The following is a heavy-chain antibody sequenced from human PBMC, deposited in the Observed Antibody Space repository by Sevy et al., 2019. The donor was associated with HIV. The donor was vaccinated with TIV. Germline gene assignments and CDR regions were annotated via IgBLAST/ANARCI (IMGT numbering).Heavy chain of an antibody. CDR1: GYTFTSYG. V-gene: IGHV1-18*04. Sequence: ASVKVSCKASGYTFTSYGISWVRQAPGQGLEWMGWISAYNGNTNYAQKLQGRVTMTTDTSTSTAYMELRSPRSDDTAVYYCAREASYYGSGSYYYFDYWGQGTLVTVSS. J-gene: IGHJ4*02. D-gene: IGHD3-10*01. CDR2: ISAYNGNT. CDR3: AREASYYGSGSYYYFDY.